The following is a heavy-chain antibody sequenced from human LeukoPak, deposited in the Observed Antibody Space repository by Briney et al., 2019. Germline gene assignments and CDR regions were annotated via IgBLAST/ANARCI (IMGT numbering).Heavy chain of an antibody. V-gene: IGHV3-23*01. D-gene: IGHD6-19*01. CDR2: IRGSGGST. Sequence: GGSLRLSCAASGFTFSSYAMSWVRQAPGKGLEWVSAIRGSGGSTYYADSVKGRFTISRDNSKNTLYLQMNSLRAEDTAVYYCAKDTYSSGWYGSAIDYWGQGTLVTVSS. J-gene: IGHJ4*02. CDR1: GFTFSSYA. CDR3: AKDTYSSGWYGSAIDY.